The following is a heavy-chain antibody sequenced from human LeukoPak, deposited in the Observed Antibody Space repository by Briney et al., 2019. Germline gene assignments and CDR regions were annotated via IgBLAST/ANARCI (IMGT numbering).Heavy chain of an antibody. D-gene: IGHD3-16*01. V-gene: IGHV3-7*03. CDR3: ARGGGLDV. Sequence: GGSLRLSCAASGFRFSNYWMGWVRQAPGKGPACVANIKTDGSETYYVDSVKGRFTISRDNAKNSLYLQMSNLRAEDTAVYFCARGGGLDVWGQGATVTVSS. CDR1: GFRFSNYW. J-gene: IGHJ6*02. CDR2: IKTDGSET.